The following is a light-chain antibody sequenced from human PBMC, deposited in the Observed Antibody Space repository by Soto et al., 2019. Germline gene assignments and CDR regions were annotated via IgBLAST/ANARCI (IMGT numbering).Light chain of an antibody. V-gene: IGKV1-39*01. CDR2: AAS. J-gene: IGKJ5*01. CDR1: QSISSY. Sequence: DSQMTRSPSSLSASVGYRFPITCRASQSISSYLNWYQQKPGKDPKLLIYAASSLQSGVPSRFSGSGSGTDFTLTISSLQPEDFATFYCQQSYSTPITFGQGTRLE. CDR3: QQSYSTPIT.